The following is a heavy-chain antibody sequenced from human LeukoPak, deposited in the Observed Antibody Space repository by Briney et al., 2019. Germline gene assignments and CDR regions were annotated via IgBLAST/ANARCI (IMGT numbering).Heavy chain of an antibody. D-gene: IGHD3-22*01. CDR1: GFTFSSYS. CDR2: ISSSSSYI. CDR3: ASPGYGVITTTSFDY. J-gene: IGHJ4*02. Sequence: PGGSLRLSCAASGFTFSSYSMNWVRQAPGKGLEWVSSISSSSSYIYYADSVKGRFTISRDNAKNSLYLQMNSLRAEDTAVYYCASPGYGVITTTSFDYWGQGTLVTVSS. V-gene: IGHV3-21*01.